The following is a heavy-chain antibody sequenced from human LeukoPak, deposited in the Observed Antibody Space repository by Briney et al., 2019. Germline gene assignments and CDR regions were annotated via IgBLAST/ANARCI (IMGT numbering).Heavy chain of an antibody. CDR2: IIPILGIA. Sequence: SVKVSCKASGGTFSSYAISWVRQAPGQGLEWMGRIIPILGIANYAQKFQGRVTITADKSTSAAYMELSSLRSEDTAVYYCARAAPYYGSGSPGAFDIWGQGTMVTVSS. J-gene: IGHJ3*02. V-gene: IGHV1-69*04. D-gene: IGHD3-10*01. CDR3: ARAAPYYGSGSPGAFDI. CDR1: GGTFSSYA.